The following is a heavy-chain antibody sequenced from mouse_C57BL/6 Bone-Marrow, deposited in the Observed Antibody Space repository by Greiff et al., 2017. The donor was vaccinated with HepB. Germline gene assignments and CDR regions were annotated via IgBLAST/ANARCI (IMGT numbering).Heavy chain of an antibody. Sequence: DVKLVESGGGLVKPGGSLKLSCAASGFTFSSYAMSWVRQTPEKRLEWVATISDGGSYTYYPDNVKGRFTISRDNAKNNLYLQMSHLKSEDTAMYYCARDYGGSSYGFAYWGQGTLVTVSA. V-gene: IGHV5-4*01. J-gene: IGHJ3*01. CDR1: GFTFSSYA. D-gene: IGHD1-1*01. CDR2: ISDGGSYT. CDR3: ARDYGGSSYGFAY.